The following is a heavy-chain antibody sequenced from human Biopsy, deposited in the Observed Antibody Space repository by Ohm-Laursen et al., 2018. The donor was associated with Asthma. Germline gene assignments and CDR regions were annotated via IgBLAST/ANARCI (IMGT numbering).Heavy chain of an antibody. Sequence: SLRLSCAASGLTFSDYWMHWVRQAPGKGLEWVSRVKGDGRRTSYADSEKGRFTISRDNAKNTLYLQMNSLRVEDTAVYYCARDGVVPDAMYYHYYYGLDVWGQGTTVTVSS. D-gene: IGHD2-2*01. CDR2: VKGDGRRT. CDR1: GLTFSDYW. CDR3: ARDGVVPDAMYYHYYYGLDV. V-gene: IGHV3-74*01. J-gene: IGHJ6*02.